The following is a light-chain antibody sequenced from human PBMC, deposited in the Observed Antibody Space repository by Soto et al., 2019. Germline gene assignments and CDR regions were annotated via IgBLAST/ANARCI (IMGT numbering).Light chain of an antibody. CDR1: SSDFGGYNY. CDR2: DVS. V-gene: IGLV2-11*01. J-gene: IGLJ1*01. Sequence: QSALTQPRSVSGSPGQSVTIYCTGTSSDFGGYNYVSWYQHHPGKAPKLMIYDVSERPSGVPDRFSGSKSGNTASLTISGLQAEDEADYYCCSYAGTFYVFGTGTKLTV. CDR3: CSYAGTFYV.